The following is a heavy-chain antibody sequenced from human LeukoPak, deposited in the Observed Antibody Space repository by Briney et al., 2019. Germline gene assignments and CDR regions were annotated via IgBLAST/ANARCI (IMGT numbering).Heavy chain of an antibody. Sequence: GGSLRLSCAASGFTFSSYWMSWVRQAPGKGLEWVAEINEDGSEKYYVDSVRGGFTISRDNDKNSLYLQMNSLRAEDTAVYYCARGPGYSSSWFEYFQHWGQGTLVTVSS. V-gene: IGHV3-7*01. CDR3: ARGPGYSSSWFEYFQH. CDR2: INEDGSEK. J-gene: IGHJ1*01. CDR1: GFTFSSYW. D-gene: IGHD6-13*01.